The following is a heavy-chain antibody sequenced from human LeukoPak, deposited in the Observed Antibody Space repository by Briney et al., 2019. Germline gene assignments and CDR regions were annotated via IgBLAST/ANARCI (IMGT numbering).Heavy chain of an antibody. Sequence: GGSLRLSCVASGFTFSDFWMTWVRQAPGKGLEWVGNINQHGSDKYYGDSVKGRFTISRDNAKNSLFLQMSSLRAEDTAVYYCARDIRPFDFWGQGTMVTVSS. CDR1: GFTFSDFW. J-gene: IGHJ3*01. V-gene: IGHV3-7*01. CDR3: ARDIRPFDF. D-gene: IGHD3-16*01. CDR2: INQHGSDK.